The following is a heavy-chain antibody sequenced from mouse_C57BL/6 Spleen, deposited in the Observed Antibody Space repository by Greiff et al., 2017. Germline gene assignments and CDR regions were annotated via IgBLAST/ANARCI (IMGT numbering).Heavy chain of an antibody. J-gene: IGHJ2*01. D-gene: IGHD1-1*01. CDR3: ARENTVVAPLDY. CDR1: GYTFTSYW. CDR2: IDPSDSYT. Sequence: VQLQQPGAELVRPGTSVKLSCKASGYTFTSYWMHWVKQRPGQGLEWIGVIDPSDSYTNYNQKFKGKATLTVDTSSSTAYMQLSNLTSEDSAVYYCARENTVVAPLDYWGQGTTLTFSS. V-gene: IGHV1-59*01.